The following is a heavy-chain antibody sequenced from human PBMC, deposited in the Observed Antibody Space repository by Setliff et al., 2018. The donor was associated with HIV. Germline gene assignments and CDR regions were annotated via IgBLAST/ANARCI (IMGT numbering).Heavy chain of an antibody. J-gene: IGHJ4*02. CDR1: GYTVTELS. Sequence: GASVKVSCKVSGYTVTELSMHWVRQAPGKGLEWMGGSDPEDGERIYAQKFQGRVTMTEDIPTDTAYMELNNLRSEDTAIYYCTTVAYYYDISGRRGQYYFDDWGQGTLVTVSS. CDR2: SDPEDGER. V-gene: IGHV1-24*01. D-gene: IGHD3-22*01. CDR3: TTVAYYYDISGRRGQYYFDD.